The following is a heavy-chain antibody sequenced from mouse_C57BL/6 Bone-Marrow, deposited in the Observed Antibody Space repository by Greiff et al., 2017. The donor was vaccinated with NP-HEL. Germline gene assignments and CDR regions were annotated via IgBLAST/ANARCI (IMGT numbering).Heavy chain of an antibody. CDR1: GYSFTGYY. Sequence: EVQLQQSGPELVKPGASVKISCKASGYSFTGYYMNWVKQSPEKSLEWIGEINPSTGGTTYNQKFKAKATLTVDKSSSTAYMQLKSLTSEDSAVYYCARGSQYYFDDWGQGTTLTVSS. CDR3: ARGSQYYFDD. CDR2: INPSTGGT. D-gene: IGHD1-1*01. V-gene: IGHV1-42*01. J-gene: IGHJ2*01.